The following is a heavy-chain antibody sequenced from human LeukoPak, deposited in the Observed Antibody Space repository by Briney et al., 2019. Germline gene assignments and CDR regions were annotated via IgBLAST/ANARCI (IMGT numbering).Heavy chain of an antibody. CDR3: AKTPPWSMDYFDY. CDR1: GFIFSSYW. Sequence: GGSLRLSCAASGFIFSSYWMSWVRQAPGKGLEWVANIKQDGSEKYYVDSVKGRFTISRDNAKNSLYLQMNSLRAEDTAVYYCAKTPPWSMDYFDYWGQGTLVTVSS. J-gene: IGHJ4*02. D-gene: IGHD3-3*01. V-gene: IGHV3-7*01. CDR2: IKQDGSEK.